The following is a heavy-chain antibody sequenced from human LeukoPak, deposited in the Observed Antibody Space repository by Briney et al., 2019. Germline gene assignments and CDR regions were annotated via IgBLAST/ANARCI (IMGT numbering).Heavy chain of an antibody. CDR2: ISGSGGST. V-gene: IGHV3-23*01. D-gene: IGHD6-13*01. Sequence: GGSLRLSCAASGFTFSSYAMSWVRQAPGKGLEWVSVISGSGGSTYYADSVKGRFTISRDNSKNTLYLQMNSLRAEDTAAYYCAKDWSSSYDYWGQGTLVTVSS. J-gene: IGHJ4*02. CDR3: AKDWSSSYDY. CDR1: GFTFSSYA.